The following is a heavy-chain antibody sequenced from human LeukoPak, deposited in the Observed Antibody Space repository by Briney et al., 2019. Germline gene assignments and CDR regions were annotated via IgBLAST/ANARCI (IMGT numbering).Heavy chain of an antibody. V-gene: IGHV3-33*08. CDR1: GFTFSSYA. CDR3: ARDNFRFGSGSHDY. D-gene: IGHD3-10*01. J-gene: IGHJ4*02. CDR2: IWYDGSNK. Sequence: PGGSLRLSCAASGFTFSSYAMSWVRQAPGKGLEWVAVIWYDGSNKYYADSVKGRFTTSRDNSKNTLYLQMNSLRAEDTAVYYCARDNFRFGSGSHDYWGQGTLVAVSS.